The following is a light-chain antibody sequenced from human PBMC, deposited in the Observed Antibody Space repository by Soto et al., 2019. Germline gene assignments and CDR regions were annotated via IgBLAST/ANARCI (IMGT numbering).Light chain of an antibody. Sequence: LVMTQSPATLPVSPGERATPSCRSSQSVSSNLAWYQQKPGQAPRLLIYGASTRATGIPDRFSGSGSGTEFTLPVSSVQSEDFAVYYCEQYNNWSLTFGGGTKVEIK. V-gene: IGKV3-15*01. CDR2: GAS. CDR3: EQYNNWSLT. CDR1: QSVSSN. J-gene: IGKJ4*01.